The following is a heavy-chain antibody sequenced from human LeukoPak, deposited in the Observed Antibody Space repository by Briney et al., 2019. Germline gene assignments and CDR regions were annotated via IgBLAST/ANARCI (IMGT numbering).Heavy chain of an antibody. Sequence: GGSLRLSCAASGFTFSSYAMSWVRPAPGKGLEWVSAISGSGGSTYYADSVKGRFTISRDNSKNTVYLQMNSLRAEDTAVYYCAKDPPFSSSWYDMTSGYFDYWGQGTLVTVSS. D-gene: IGHD6-13*01. J-gene: IGHJ4*02. V-gene: IGHV3-23*01. CDR2: ISGSGGST. CDR1: GFTFSSYA. CDR3: AKDPPFSSSWYDMTSGYFDY.